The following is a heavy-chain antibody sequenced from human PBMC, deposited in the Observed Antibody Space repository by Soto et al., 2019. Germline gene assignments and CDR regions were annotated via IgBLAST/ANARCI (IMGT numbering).Heavy chain of an antibody. CDR3: ARLYSNYVNWFDP. D-gene: IGHD4-4*01. CDR2: IYYSGST. Sequence: QLQLQESGPGLVKPSETLSLTCTVSGGSIISSSYYWGWIRQPPGKGLEWIGSIYYSGSTYYNPSLKSRVTISVDTSKNQFSLKLSSVTAADTAVYYCARLYSNYVNWFDPWGQGTLVTVSS. J-gene: IGHJ5*02. CDR1: GGSIISSSYY. V-gene: IGHV4-39*01.